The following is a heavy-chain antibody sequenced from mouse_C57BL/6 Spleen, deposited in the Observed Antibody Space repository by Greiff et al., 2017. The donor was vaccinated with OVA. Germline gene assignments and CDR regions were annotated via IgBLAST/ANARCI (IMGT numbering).Heavy chain of an antibody. D-gene: IGHD1-1*01. CDR2: ISNGGGSS. CDR1: GFTFSDYY. CDR3: ARQTTVDWYFDV. Sequence: EVMLVESGGGLVQPGGSLKLSCAASGFTFSDYYMYWVRQTPEKRLEWVAYISNGGGSSYYPDTVKGRFTISRDNAKNTLYLQMSRLKSEDTAMYYCARQTTVDWYFDVWGTGTTVTVSS. V-gene: IGHV5-12*01. J-gene: IGHJ1*03.